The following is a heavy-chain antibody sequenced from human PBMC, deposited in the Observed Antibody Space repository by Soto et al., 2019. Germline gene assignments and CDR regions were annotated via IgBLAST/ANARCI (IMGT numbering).Heavy chain of an antibody. J-gene: IGHJ4*02. V-gene: IGHV3-33*01. CDR2: IWYDGSNK. D-gene: IGHD6-13*01. Sequence: QVQLVESGGGVVQPGRSLRLSCAASGFTFSSYGMQWVLQAPGKGLEWVAVIWYDGSNKYYADSVKGRFTISRDNSKNTLYLQMNSLRAENTAVYYCARSLSWYPPFDYWGQGTLVTVS. CDR3: ARSLSWYPPFDY. CDR1: GFTFSSYG.